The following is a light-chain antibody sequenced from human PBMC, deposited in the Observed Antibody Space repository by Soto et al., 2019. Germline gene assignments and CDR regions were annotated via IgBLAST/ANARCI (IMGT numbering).Light chain of an antibody. CDR2: GDN. V-gene: IGLV1-44*01. CDR3: AAWDDSLKSVI. CDR1: TSNVGSNS. Sequence: QYVLTQPPSASGTPGQRITISCSGSTSNVGSNSVNWYQQLPGTAPKLLIYGDNQRPSGLPDRFSGSKSGTSASLAISGLQSEDEADFYCAAWDDSLKSVIFGGGTKLTVL. J-gene: IGLJ2*01.